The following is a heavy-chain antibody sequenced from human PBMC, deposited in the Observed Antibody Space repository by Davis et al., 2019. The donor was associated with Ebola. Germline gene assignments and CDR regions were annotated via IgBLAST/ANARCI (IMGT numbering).Heavy chain of an antibody. CDR1: GFTFDDYA. D-gene: IGHD2-2*01. J-gene: IGHJ6*04. CDR2: ISWNSGSI. Sequence: SLKISCAASGFTFDDYAMHWVRQAPGKGLEWVSGISWNSGSIGYADSVKGRFTISRDNAKNSLYLQMNSLRAEDTAVYYCVKGGDIVVVPAAKAGLDVWGKGTTVTVSS. V-gene: IGHV3-9*01. CDR3: VKGGDIVVVPAAKAGLDV.